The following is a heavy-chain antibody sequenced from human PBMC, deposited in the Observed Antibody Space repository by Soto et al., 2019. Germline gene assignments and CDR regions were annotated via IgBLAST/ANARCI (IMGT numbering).Heavy chain of an antibody. CDR1: GFTFSSYD. CDR2: ISYEGNNK. CDR3: ARVSETYSGSWVFDH. V-gene: IGHV3-30-3*01. Sequence: QVQLVESGGGVVQPGTSLTLSCAAAGFTFSSYDMHWVRQARGRGRARVAAISYEGNNKYYADSVKGRFTISRDNSKNTLYRQMDSLRAENAAMYYCARVSETYSGSWVFDHWGQGTLVTVSS. J-gene: IGHJ4*02. D-gene: IGHD6-13*01.